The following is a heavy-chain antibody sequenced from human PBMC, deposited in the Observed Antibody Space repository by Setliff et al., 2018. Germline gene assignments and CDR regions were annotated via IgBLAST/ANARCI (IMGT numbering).Heavy chain of an antibody. CDR2: IYYSGST. CDR3: ARVKWAAAGTGRGYFGY. V-gene: IGHV4-39*02. D-gene: IGHD6-13*01. Sequence: SETLSLTCTVSGGSISSSNYYWGWIRQPPGKGLEWIGSIYYSGSTYYNPSLKSRVTISVDTSKNHFSLKLSSVTAAETAVYYCARVKWAAAGTGRGYFGYWGQGTLVTVSS. CDR1: GGSISSSNYY. J-gene: IGHJ4*02.